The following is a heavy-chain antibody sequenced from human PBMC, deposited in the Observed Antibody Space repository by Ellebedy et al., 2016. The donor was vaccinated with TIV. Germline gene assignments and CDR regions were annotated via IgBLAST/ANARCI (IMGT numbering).Heavy chain of an antibody. J-gene: IGHJ4*02. CDR1: GYIFTRHW. D-gene: IGHD4/OR15-4a*01. V-gene: IGHV5-51*01. CDR3: ARHGEVLPVTMEIEH. CDR2: IYPGDSST. Sequence: PGGSLRLSCKGSGYIFTRHWNGWVRQMPGKGLEWMGIIYPGDSSTRYSPSFQGQVTISADNSISTAYLQWSSLKASDTAMYYCARHGEVLPVTMEIEHWGQGTLVTVSS.